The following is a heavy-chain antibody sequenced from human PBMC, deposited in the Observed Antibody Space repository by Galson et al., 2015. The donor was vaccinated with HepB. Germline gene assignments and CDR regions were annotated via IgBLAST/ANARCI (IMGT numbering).Heavy chain of an antibody. J-gene: IGHJ6*02. D-gene: IGHD2-15*01. V-gene: IGHV3-23*01. CDR2: ISGSGGST. CDR1: GFTFSSYA. Sequence: SLRLSCAASGFTFSSYAMSWVRQAPGKGLEWVSAISGSGGSTYYADSVKGRFTISRDNSKNTLYLQMNSLRAEDTAVYYCAKEIYPLGYCSGGSCSYYYYYGMDVWGQGTTVTVSS. CDR3: AKEIYPLGYCSGGSCSYYYYYGMDV.